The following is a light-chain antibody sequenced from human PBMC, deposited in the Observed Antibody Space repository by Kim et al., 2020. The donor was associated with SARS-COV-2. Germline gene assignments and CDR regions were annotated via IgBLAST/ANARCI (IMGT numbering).Light chain of an antibody. CDR2: DVS. CDR1: RSDVGGYND. CDR3: SSYTSSSTYV. J-gene: IGLJ1*01. Sequence: GQSITISCTGTRSDVGGYNDVAWYQQHPGKAPKLMIYDVSNRPSGVSNRFSGSKSGNTASLTSSGLQAEDEADYYCSSYTSSSTYVFGTGTKVTVL. V-gene: IGLV2-14*03.